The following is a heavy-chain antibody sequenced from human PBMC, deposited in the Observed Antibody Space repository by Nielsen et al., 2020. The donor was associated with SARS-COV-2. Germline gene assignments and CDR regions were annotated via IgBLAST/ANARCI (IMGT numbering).Heavy chain of an antibody. CDR3: ARDQEDIVVVPAVIAKNYYYYGMDV. CDR2: ISSSSSTI. V-gene: IGHV3-48*04. Sequence: WIRQPPGKGLEWVSYISSSSSTIYYADSVKGRFTISRDNAKNSLYLQMNSLRAEDTAVYYCARDQEDIVVVPAVIAKNYYYYGMDVWGQGTTVTVSS. D-gene: IGHD2-2*01. J-gene: IGHJ6*02.